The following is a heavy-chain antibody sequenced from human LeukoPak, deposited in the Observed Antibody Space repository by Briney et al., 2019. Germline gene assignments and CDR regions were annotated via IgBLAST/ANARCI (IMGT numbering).Heavy chain of an antibody. D-gene: IGHD5-12*01. CDR3: ARLKPTGIGATIYSLEGMDV. CDR2: INHSGST. J-gene: IGHJ6*02. CDR1: GGSFSGYY. V-gene: IGHV4-34*01. Sequence: KPSETLSLTCAVYGGSFSGYYWSWIRQPPGKGLEWIGEINHSGSTNYNPSLKSRVTISVDTSKNQFSLKLSSVTAADTAVYYCARLKPTGIGATIYSLEGMDVWGQGTTVTVSS.